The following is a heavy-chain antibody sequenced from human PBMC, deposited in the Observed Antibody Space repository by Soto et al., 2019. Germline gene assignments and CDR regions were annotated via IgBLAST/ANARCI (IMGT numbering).Heavy chain of an antibody. CDR1: GFTFSSYW. J-gene: IGHJ3*02. CDR2: SNSDGSST. CDR3: ARDLKWRAFDI. V-gene: IGHV3-74*01. D-gene: IGHD2-8*01. Sequence: GGSLRLSCAASGFTFSSYWMHWVRQAPGKGLVWVSRSNSDGSSTSYADSVKGRFTISRDNAKNTLYLQMNSLRAEDTAVYYCARDLKWRAFDIWGQGTMVTVSS.